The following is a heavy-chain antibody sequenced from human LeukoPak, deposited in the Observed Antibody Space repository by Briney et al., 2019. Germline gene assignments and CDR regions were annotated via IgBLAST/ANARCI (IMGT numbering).Heavy chain of an antibody. J-gene: IGHJ6*02. Sequence: ASVKVSCKASGYTFTGYYMHWMRQAPGQGLEWMGWINPNSGGTNYAQKFQGGVTMTRDTSISTAYMELSRLRSDDTAVYYCARDLIYSSSLTPLYYYYGMDVWGQGTTVTVSS. CDR1: GYTFTGYY. V-gene: IGHV1-2*02. CDR2: INPNSGGT. D-gene: IGHD6-13*01. CDR3: ARDLIYSSSLTPLYYYYGMDV.